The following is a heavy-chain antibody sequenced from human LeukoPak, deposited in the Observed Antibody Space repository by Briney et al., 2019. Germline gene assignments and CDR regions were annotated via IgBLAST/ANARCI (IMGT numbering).Heavy chain of an antibody. CDR3: ARGPRAAADDY. J-gene: IGHJ4*02. CDR1: GGTFSSYA. Sequence: ASVKVSCKASGGTFSSYAISWVRQAPGQGLEWMGWINAGNGNTKYSQKFQGRVTITRDTSASTAYMELSSLTSEDTAVYYCARGPRAAADDYWGQGTLVTVSS. CDR2: INAGNGNT. V-gene: IGHV1-3*01. D-gene: IGHD6-13*01.